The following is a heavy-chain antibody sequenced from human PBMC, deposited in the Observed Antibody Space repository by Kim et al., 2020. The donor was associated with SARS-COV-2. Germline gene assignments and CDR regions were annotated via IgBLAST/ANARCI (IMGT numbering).Heavy chain of an antibody. CDR2: IYYSGST. V-gene: IGHV4-31*03. J-gene: IGHJ4*02. CDR3: ARGRYYDSSGYFGCFDY. Sequence: SETLSLTCTVSGGSISSGGYYWSWIRQHPGKGLEWIGYIYYSGSTYYNPSLKSRVTISVDTSKNQFSLKLSSVTAADTAVYYCARGRYYDSSGYFGCFDYWGQGTLVTVSS. CDR1: GGSISSGGYY. D-gene: IGHD3-22*01.